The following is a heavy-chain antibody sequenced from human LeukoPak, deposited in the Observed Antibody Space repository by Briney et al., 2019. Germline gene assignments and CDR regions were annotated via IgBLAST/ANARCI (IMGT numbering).Heavy chain of an antibody. J-gene: IGHJ6*03. Sequence: SETLSLTCAVYGGSFSGYYWSWIRQPPGKGLEWIGEIDHSGSTNYNPSLKSRVTISVDTSKNQFSLKLSSVTAADTAVYYCARGGGYYYYMDVWGKGTTVTVSS. CDR1: GGSFSGYY. CDR3: ARGGGYYYYMDV. CDR2: IDHSGST. V-gene: IGHV4-34*01.